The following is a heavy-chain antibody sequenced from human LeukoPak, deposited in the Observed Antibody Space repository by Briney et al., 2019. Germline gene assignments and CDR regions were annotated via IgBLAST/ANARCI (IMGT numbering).Heavy chain of an antibody. Sequence: ASVKVSCKASGYTFTSYYMHWVGQAPGQGLEWMGIINPSGGSTSYAQKFQGRVTMTRDTSTSTVYMELSSLRSEDTAVYYCARDSSGYYDSSGYPNWFDPWGQGTLVTVSS. J-gene: IGHJ5*02. CDR3: ARDSSGYYDSSGYPNWFDP. CDR1: GYTFTSYY. V-gene: IGHV1-46*01. CDR2: INPSGGST. D-gene: IGHD3-22*01.